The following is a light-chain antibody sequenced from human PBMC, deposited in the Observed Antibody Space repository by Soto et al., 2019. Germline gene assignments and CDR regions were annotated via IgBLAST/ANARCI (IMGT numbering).Light chain of an antibody. V-gene: IGKV3-15*01. CDR3: QQYNHWPLT. CDR2: AAA. Sequence: VVTTQSPATLTVSPGERATLSCRASQCLGTNLSCYQQKPGQAPRRLIYAAATRATGVPGRFSGSGSGTEFTLTISSLQSEDFAVYYCQQYNHWPLTFGLGTKVDIK. J-gene: IGKJ4*01. CDR1: QCLGTN.